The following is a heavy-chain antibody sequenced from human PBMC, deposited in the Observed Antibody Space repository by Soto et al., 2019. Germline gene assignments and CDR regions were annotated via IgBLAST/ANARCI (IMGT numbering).Heavy chain of an antibody. V-gene: IGHV3-48*03. J-gene: IGHJ5*02. CDR3: ARDYYDSSGVHWFDP. CDR2: ISSSGSTI. Sequence: EVQLVESGGGLVQPGGSLRLSCAASGFTFSSYEMNWVRQAPGKGLEWVSYISSSGSTIYYADSVKGRFTISRDNAKKSLYLQMNSLRAEDTAVYYCARDYYDSSGVHWFDPWGQGTLVTVSS. D-gene: IGHD3-22*01. CDR1: GFTFSSYE.